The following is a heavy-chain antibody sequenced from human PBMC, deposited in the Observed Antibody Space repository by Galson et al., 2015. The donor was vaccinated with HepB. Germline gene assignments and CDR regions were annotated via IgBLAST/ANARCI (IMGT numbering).Heavy chain of an antibody. CDR2: ISNDGTIT. CDR1: GFTFSHYW. CDR3: ARVYSGWYWFDS. Sequence: SLRLSCAASGFTFSHYWMHWVRQVPGEGLAWVSLISNDGTITNYADSVKGRFTISRDNARNTVYLQMDSLRAEDTAVYYCARVYSGWYWFDSWGQGTLVTVSS. V-gene: IGHV3-74*01. D-gene: IGHD6-19*01. J-gene: IGHJ5*01.